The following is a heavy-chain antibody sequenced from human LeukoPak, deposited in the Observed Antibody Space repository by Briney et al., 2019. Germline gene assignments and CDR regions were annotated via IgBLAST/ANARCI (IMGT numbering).Heavy chain of an antibody. Sequence: GGSLRLSCAASGFTFSSYGMHWVRQAPGKGLEWVAFIRYDGSNKYYADSVKGRFTISRDNSKNTLYLQMNGLRAEDTAVYYCAKDFSRDGYYFDYWGQGTLVTVSS. J-gene: IGHJ4*02. CDR2: IRYDGSNK. D-gene: IGHD5-24*01. CDR1: GFTFSSYG. CDR3: AKDFSRDGYYFDY. V-gene: IGHV3-30*02.